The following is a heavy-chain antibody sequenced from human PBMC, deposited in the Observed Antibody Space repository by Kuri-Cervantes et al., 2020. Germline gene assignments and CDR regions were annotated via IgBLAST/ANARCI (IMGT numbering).Heavy chain of an antibody. Sequence: GGSLRLSCAASGFTFSSYGMHWVRQAPGKGLEWVAVIWYDGSNKYYADSVKGRFTISRDNSKNTLYLQMNSLRAEDTAVYYCARDIGSKYSSCSDYWGQGTLVTVSS. CDR2: IWYDGSNK. CDR3: ARDIGSKYSSCSDY. CDR1: GFTFSSYG. D-gene: IGHD6-6*01. V-gene: IGHV3-33*01. J-gene: IGHJ4*02.